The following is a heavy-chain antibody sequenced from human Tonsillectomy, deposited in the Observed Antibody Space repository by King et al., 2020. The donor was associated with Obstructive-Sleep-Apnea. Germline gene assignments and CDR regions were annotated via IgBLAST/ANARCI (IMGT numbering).Heavy chain of an antibody. J-gene: IGHJ5*02. CDR2: IYHSGST. D-gene: IGHD3-10*01. Sequence: QLQESGPGLVKPSGTLSVTCTVSGGSISSDIWWSWVRQPPGKGLEWIGEIYHSGSTNYNPSLKSRVTISVDKSKNQFSLNLNSVTAADTAFYYCVRNSGRRGETDWFDPWGQGTLVTVSS. CDR1: GGSISSDIW. V-gene: IGHV4-4*02. CDR3: VRNSGRRGETDWFDP.